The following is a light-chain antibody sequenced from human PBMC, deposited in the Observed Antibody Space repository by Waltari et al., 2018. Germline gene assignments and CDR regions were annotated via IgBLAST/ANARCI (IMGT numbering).Light chain of an antibody. Sequence: QSALTQPASVSGSPGQSLTISCTASRTDVGAYNFVPWYQQHPGQGPKLILYDAGNRPSGISHRFSASKSGNTASLTISGLQEEDEGEYYCSSYTTSTTLLFGTGTRLTVL. V-gene: IGLV2-14*01. J-gene: IGLJ1*01. CDR3: SSYTTSTTLL. CDR1: RTDVGAYNF. CDR2: DAG.